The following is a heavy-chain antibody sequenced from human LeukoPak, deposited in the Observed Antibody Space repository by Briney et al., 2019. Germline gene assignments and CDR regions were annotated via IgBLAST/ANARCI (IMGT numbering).Heavy chain of an antibody. CDR3: VRALRDYWGQGDY. Sequence: GGSLRLSCASSGVTFSNHWMYWVRQGPGKGLVWISDIDTDWSSRNYANSLKSRCAISRDNAKNTLYLQLNRLGAADTAVYYCVRALRDYWGQGDYWGQGTLATVSS. D-gene: IGHD3-16*01. J-gene: IGHJ4*02. CDR2: IDTDWSSR. V-gene: IGHV3-74*01. CDR1: GVTFSNHW.